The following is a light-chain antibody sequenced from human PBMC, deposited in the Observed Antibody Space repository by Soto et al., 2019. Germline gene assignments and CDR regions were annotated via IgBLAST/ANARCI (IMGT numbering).Light chain of an antibody. V-gene: IGLV2-11*01. CDR2: DVT. Sequence: QSALTQPRSVSGSPGQSVTISCTGSSSDVGGYSHVSWFQQHPGKAPKLMIYDVTKRPSGVPDRFSGSKSGNTASLTISGLQAEDESDYYCSSFSSITREVFGGGTKLTVL. J-gene: IGLJ2*01. CDR1: SSDVGGYSH. CDR3: SSFSSITREV.